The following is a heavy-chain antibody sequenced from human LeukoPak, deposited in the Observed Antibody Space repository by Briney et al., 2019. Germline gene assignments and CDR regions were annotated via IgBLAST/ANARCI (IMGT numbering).Heavy chain of an antibody. Sequence: GGSLRLSCAASGFTFSDYYMSWIRQAPGKGLEWVSYISSSSSYTNYADSVKGRFTISRDNAKNSLYLQMNSLRAEDTAVYYCARDKGSGSPSMDVWGQGTTVTVSS. CDR3: ARDKGSGSPSMDV. CDR1: GFTFSDYY. J-gene: IGHJ6*02. CDR2: ISSSSSYT. V-gene: IGHV3-11*05. D-gene: IGHD1-26*01.